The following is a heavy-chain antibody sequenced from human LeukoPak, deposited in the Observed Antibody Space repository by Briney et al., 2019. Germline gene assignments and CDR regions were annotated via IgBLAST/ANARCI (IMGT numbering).Heavy chain of an antibody. Sequence: ASVKVSCKTSGYTFINYNINWVRQATGQGLEWMGWVSPRNGNTGYLQKFQGRVTMTRDMSTSTVYMELSSLRSEDTAVYYCARSYSSGWYDAFDIWGQGTMVTVSS. CDR2: VSPRNGNT. CDR1: GYTFINYN. J-gene: IGHJ3*02. D-gene: IGHD6-19*01. V-gene: IGHV1-8*02. CDR3: ARSYSSGWYDAFDI.